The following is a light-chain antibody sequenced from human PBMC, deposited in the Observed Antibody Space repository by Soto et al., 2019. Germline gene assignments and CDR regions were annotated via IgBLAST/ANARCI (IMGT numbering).Light chain of an antibody. CDR2: DVT. CDR1: SSDVGAYEY. Sequence: QSVLAQPASVSGSPGQSISIPCTGTSSDVGAYEYVSWYQQHPGKAPKLLIYDVTYRPSGVSTRFSGSKSGNTASLTISGLQPEDEADYFCDSYTSTTIHVFGTGTKLTVL. CDR3: DSYTSTTIHV. V-gene: IGLV2-14*03. J-gene: IGLJ1*01.